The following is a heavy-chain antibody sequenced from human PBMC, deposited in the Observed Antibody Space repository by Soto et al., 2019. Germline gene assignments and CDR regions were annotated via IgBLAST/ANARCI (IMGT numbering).Heavy chain of an antibody. CDR1: GYTFTSYY. J-gene: IGHJ6*02. CDR2: INPSGGST. Sequence: ASVKVSCKASGYTFTSYYMHWVRQAPGQGLEWMGIINPSGGSTSDAQKFQGRVTMTRDTSTSTVYMELSSLRSEDTAVYYCASPPTGRYYGMDVWGQGTTVTVSS. D-gene: IGHD1-1*01. V-gene: IGHV1-46*01. CDR3: ASPPTGRYYGMDV.